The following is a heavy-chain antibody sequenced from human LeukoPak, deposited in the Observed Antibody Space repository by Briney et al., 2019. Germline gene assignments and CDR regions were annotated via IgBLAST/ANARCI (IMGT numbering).Heavy chain of an antibody. CDR1: GDSISNHIYY. J-gene: IGHJ3*02. CDR2: VYYTGNA. Sequence: PSETLSLTCAVSGDSISNHIYYWDWIRQTPGKGLEWIGAVYYTGNAYYNPSFKSRVTISVDTSDNRFSLHLSSVNAADTAIYYCARLRALSGHRGAFDIWGQGTLVTVSS. V-gene: IGHV4-39*01. D-gene: IGHD5/OR15-5a*01. CDR3: ARLRALSGHRGAFDI.